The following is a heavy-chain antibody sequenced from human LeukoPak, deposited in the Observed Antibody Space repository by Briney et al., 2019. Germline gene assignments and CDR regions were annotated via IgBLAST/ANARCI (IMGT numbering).Heavy chain of an antibody. CDR1: GYTFTSYH. CDR2: INLSGGST. V-gene: IGHV1-46*01. Sequence: ASVKVSCKASGYTFTSYHMHWVRQAPGQGLEWMGLINLSGGSTTYAQRFQGRVTLTRDTSTSTVYMELSSLKSEDTAVYYCARDYVDDIPMIKDYWGQGTLVTVSS. J-gene: IGHJ4*02. D-gene: IGHD2-8*01. CDR3: ARDYVDDIPMIKDY.